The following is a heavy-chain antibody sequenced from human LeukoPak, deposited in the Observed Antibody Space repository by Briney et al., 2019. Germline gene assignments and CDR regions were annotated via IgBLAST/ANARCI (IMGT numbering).Heavy chain of an antibody. CDR2: IYYSGST. Sequence: SESLSLTCTVSGGSVSSGNSYWGWIRQPPGRRLEWVGSIYYSGSTYYNPSLKSRVTISVDTSKNQFSLKLRFVTATDTAVYYCARHLSGIGLYYFDYWGQGTLVTVSS. CDR1: GGSVSSGNSY. V-gene: IGHV4-39*01. J-gene: IGHJ4*02. D-gene: IGHD1-26*01. CDR3: ARHLSGIGLYYFDY.